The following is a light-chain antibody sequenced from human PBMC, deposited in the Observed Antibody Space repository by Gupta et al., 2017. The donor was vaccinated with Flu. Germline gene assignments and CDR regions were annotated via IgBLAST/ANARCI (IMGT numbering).Light chain of an antibody. CDR2: QAS. V-gene: IGKV1-5*03. CDR3: QQDDSYFRT. CDR1: QSTGRW. Sequence: PSTLSASVGDRVTITCRASQSTGRWLAWHQQKPGKAPTLLIYQASTVESGVPSRFSGSGSVTEFTLTISSLQPDDFATYSCQQDDSYFRTFGQGTKVEVE. J-gene: IGKJ1*01.